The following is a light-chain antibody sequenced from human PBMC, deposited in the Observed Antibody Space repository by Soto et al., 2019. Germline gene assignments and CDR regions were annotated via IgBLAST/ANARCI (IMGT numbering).Light chain of an antibody. CDR3: SSYTSSSTLSV. Sequence: QSVLTQPASVSGSPGQSITISCTGTSSDVGGYNYVSWYQQHPGKAPKLMIYEVGNRPSGVSNRFSGSKSGNTASLTISGLQAEDEADYYCSSYTSSSTLSVFGTGTKVT. CDR2: EVG. CDR1: SSDVGGYNY. J-gene: IGLJ1*01. V-gene: IGLV2-14*01.